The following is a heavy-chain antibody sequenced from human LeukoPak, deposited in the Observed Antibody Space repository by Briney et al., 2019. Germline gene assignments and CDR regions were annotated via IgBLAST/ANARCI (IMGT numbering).Heavy chain of an antibody. CDR2: ISGSGGST. CDR1: GFTFSRYA. D-gene: IGHD6-25*01. V-gene: IGHV3-23*01. Sequence: GGSLRLSCAAYGFTFSRYAMSWVRQAPGRGLEWVSAISGSGGSTYYADSVKGRFTISRDNSKNTLYLQMNSLRAEDTAVYYCAKGGSARVFDYWGQGTLVTVSS. J-gene: IGHJ4*02. CDR3: AKGGSARVFDY.